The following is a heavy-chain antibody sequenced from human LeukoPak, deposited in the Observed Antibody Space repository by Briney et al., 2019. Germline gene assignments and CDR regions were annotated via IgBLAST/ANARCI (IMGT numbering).Heavy chain of an antibody. CDR1: GYIFTSYW. J-gene: IGHJ4*02. V-gene: IGHV5-51*01. Sequence: GESLKISCKGSGYIFTSYWIGWVRQLPGKGLEWMGIIYPGESDTRYSPSFQGQVTISADKSISTAYLQWSSLKASDTAMYYCARQEYCSGGSCRDYWGQGTLVTVSS. CDR2: IYPGESDT. CDR3: ARQEYCSGGSCRDY. D-gene: IGHD2-15*01.